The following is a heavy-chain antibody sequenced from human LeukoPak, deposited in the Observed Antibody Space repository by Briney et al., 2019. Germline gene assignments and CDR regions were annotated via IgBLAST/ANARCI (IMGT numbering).Heavy chain of an antibody. D-gene: IGHD3-10*01. Sequence: GGSLRLSCSASGFTFSSYALSWVRQAPGKGLEWVSTISGSGDSTYYADFVKGRFTISRDNSKNTLYLQMNSLRAEDTAVYYCAKPMWFGELLSNVYFQHWGQGTLVTVSS. CDR3: AKPMWFGELLSNVYFQH. CDR2: ISGSGDST. J-gene: IGHJ1*01. V-gene: IGHV3-23*01. CDR1: GFTFSSYA.